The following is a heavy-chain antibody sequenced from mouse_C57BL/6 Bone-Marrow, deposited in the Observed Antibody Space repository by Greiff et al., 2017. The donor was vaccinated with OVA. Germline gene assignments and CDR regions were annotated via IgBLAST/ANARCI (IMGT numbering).Heavy chain of an antibody. V-gene: IGHV1-52*01. CDR3: ASTAQAT. Sequence: QVHVKQSGAELVRPGSSVKLSCKASGYTFTSYWMHWVKQRPIQGLEWIGNIDPSDSETHYNQKFKDKATLTVDKSSSTAYMQLSSLTSEDSAVYYCASTAQATWGQGTTLTVSS. D-gene: IGHD3-2*02. CDR1: GYTFTSYW. CDR2: IDPSDSET. J-gene: IGHJ2*01.